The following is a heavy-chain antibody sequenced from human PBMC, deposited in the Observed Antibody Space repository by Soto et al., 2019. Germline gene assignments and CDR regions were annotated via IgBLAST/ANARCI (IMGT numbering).Heavy chain of an antibody. V-gene: IGHV1-18*01. D-gene: IGHD3-10*01. CDR3: VGSGAHEIYYMDV. CDR1: GYTFTSYG. J-gene: IGHJ6*03. CDR2: ISAYNGNT. Sequence: QVQLVQSGAEVKKPGASVKVSCKASGYTFTSYGISWVRQAPGQGLEWMGWISAYNGNTNYAQKLQGRVTMTTDTSTSTAYRELRSLRADDTAVYYCVGSGAHEIYYMDVWGKGATVTVSS.